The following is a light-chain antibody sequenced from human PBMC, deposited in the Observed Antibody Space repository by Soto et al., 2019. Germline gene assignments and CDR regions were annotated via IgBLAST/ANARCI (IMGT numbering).Light chain of an antibody. CDR1: QRVNRW. V-gene: IGKV1-5*03. J-gene: IGKJ1*01. CDR3: QEYNGHSSST. CDR2: EAS. Sequence: DIQMTQSPSTLSASVGDRVTITCQASQRVNRWLAWYQQKPGRAPKLLIYEASRLENGVQSRFSDSGSGTEFTLTISSLQPDDFATYYCQEYNGHSSSTFGQGTKVEVK.